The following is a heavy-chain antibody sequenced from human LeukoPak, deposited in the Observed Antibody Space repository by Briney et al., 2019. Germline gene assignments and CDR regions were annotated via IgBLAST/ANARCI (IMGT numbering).Heavy chain of an antibody. V-gene: IGHV3-21*01. J-gene: IGHJ4*02. Sequence: SGGSLRLSCAASGFTVSSFSMNWVRQAPGKGLEWASYISGGSSFTYYVDSVKGRFTISRDNAKNSLYLQMNSLRAEDTAVYYCARDLGYSSGPNYWGQGTRVTVSS. CDR1: GFTVSSFS. CDR3: ARDLGYSSGPNY. CDR2: ISGGSSFT. D-gene: IGHD6-19*01.